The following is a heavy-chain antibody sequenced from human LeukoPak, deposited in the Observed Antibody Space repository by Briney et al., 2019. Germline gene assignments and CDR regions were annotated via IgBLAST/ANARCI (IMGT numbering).Heavy chain of an antibody. D-gene: IGHD1-26*01. J-gene: IGHJ4*02. V-gene: IGHV3-48*01. Sequence: GGSLRLSCAASGFTFSSYSMNWVRQARGKALEWVLYISSSSSTIYYADSVKGRFTISRDNAKNSLYLQMNSLRAEDTAVYYCARDLRGSYSFDYWGQGTLVTVSS. CDR1: GFTFSSYS. CDR3: ARDLRGSYSFDY. CDR2: ISSSSSTI.